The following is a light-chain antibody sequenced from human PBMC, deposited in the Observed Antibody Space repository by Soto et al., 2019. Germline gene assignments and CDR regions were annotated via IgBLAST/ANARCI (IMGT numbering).Light chain of an antibody. CDR3: QHYGTSAL. CDR2: AS. Sequence: EIVLTQSPGTLSLSPGERATLSCRASQSVSDSYLAWYQQKPGQAPRLLIYASSRATGIPDMFSGSGSGTDFTLTISRLEPEDFAVYYCQHYGTSALFGPGTKVDIK. V-gene: IGKV3-20*01. J-gene: IGKJ3*01. CDR1: QSVSDSY.